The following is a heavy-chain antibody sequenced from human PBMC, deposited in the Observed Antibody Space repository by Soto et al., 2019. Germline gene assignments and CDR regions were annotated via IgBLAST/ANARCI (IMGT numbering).Heavy chain of an antibody. J-gene: IGHJ4*02. D-gene: IGHD3-9*01. CDR3: ARHTGHYDILTGYYKAGGFDY. V-gene: IGHV4-39*01. CDR2: IYYSGST. CDR1: GGSISSSSYY. Sequence: SETLSLTCTVSGGSISSSSYYWGWIRQPPGKGLEWIGSIYYSGSTYYNPSLKSRVTISVDTSKNQFSLKLSSVTAADTAVYYCARHTGHYDILTGYYKAGGFDYWGQGTLVTVSS.